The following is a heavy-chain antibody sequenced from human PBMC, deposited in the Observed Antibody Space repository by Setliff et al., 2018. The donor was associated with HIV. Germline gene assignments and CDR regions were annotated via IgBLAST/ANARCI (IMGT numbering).Heavy chain of an antibody. Sequence: QPGGSLRLSCAASGFTFSSYWMSWVRQAPGKGLEWVANIKEDGSEKYYVDSVKGRFTISRDNAKNSLYLQMSSLRVEDTAVYYCARSVPDSAYRPTDYWGQGTMVTVSS. D-gene: IGHD3-22*01. V-gene: IGHV3-7*03. CDR2: IKEDGSEK. CDR1: GFTFSSYW. CDR3: ARSVPDSAYRPTDY. J-gene: IGHJ4*02.